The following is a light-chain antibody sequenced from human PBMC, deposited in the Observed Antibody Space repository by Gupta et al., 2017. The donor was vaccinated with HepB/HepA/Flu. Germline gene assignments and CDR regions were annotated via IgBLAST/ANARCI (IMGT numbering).Light chain of an antibody. Sequence: QSVLTQPPSVSGAPGQRVTISCTGSSSNIGAGYDVHWYQQLPGTAPKLLIYGNSNRPSGGPDRFSGSKSGTSAALAITGLQAEDEADYYCQSYDSSLSGQGVFGGGTKLTVL. CDR2: GNS. J-gene: IGLJ2*01. V-gene: IGLV1-40*01. CDR1: SSNIGAGYD. CDR3: QSYDSSLSGQGV.